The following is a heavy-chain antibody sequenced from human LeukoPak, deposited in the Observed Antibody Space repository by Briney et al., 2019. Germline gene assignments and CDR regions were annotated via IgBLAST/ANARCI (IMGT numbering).Heavy chain of an antibody. J-gene: IGHJ4*02. Sequence: SQTLSLTCAISGDSVSSNSAAWNWIRQSPSRGLEWLGRTYYNSKWHNDYAVSLKSRITINPDTSKNQFSLQLNSVTPEDTAVYYCAKDSGWRFDHWGQGTLVTVTS. CDR2: TYYNSKWHN. V-gene: IGHV6-1*01. D-gene: IGHD6-19*01. CDR3: AKDSGWRFDH. CDR1: GDSVSSNSAA.